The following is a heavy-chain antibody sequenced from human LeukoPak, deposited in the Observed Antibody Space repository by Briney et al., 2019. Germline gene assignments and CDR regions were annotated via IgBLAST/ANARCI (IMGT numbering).Heavy chain of an antibody. D-gene: IGHD5-18*01. CDR2: ISSNSGSI. CDR1: GFTLDDYA. J-gene: IGHJ3*02. CDR3: AKGTGSPIHDAFDI. V-gene: IGHV3-9*01. Sequence: GRSLRLSCAACGFTLDDYAVHWARQARGRGLEWVSGISSNSGSICYGDSVKGRFTISRDNAKNSLYLQMYSLRSEDTALYYCAKGTGSPIHDAFDIWGQGTMVTVSS.